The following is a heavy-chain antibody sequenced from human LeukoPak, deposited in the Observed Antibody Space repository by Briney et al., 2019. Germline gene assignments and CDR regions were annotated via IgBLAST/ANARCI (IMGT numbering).Heavy chain of an antibody. CDR3: ARDNDEYYFDY. CDR1: GFTFSSYA. D-gene: IGHD1-1*01. CDR2: ISSNGGST. Sequence: PGGSLRLSCAASGFTFSSYAMHWVRQAPGKGLEYVSAISSNGGSTYYANSVKGRFTISRDNSKNTLYLQMGSLGAEDMAVYYCARDNDEYYFDYWGQGTLVTVSS. V-gene: IGHV3-64*01. J-gene: IGHJ4*02.